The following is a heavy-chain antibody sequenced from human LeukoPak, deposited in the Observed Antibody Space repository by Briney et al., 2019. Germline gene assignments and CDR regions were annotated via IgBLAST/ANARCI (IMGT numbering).Heavy chain of an antibody. D-gene: IGHD3-10*01. CDR1: GFTFSSYS. CDR2: ISSSSSYI. V-gene: IGHV3-21*01. Sequence: GGSLRLSCAASGFTFSSYSMNWVRQAPGKGLEWVSSISSSSSYIYYADSVKGRFTISRDNAKNSLYLQMNSLRAEDTAVYYCARGSDGSRSYYTHYYYGMDVWGQGTTVTVSS. CDR3: ARGSDGSRSYYTHYYYGMDV. J-gene: IGHJ6*02.